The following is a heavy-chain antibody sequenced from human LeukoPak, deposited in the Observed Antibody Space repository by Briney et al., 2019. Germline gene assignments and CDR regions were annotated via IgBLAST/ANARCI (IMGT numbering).Heavy chain of an antibody. CDR1: GGSISSYY. Sequence: SETLSLTCTVAGGSISSYYWSWIRQPPGKGLEWVGYIYYIGSTNYNPCLKRRVTISVDTSKTKFSLKLSCLPVAATAVYYCARGGVVGAFFDYWGQGTLVTVSS. V-gene: IGHV4-59*01. CDR3: ARGGVVGAFFDY. J-gene: IGHJ4*02. CDR2: IYYIGST. D-gene: IGHD1-26*01.